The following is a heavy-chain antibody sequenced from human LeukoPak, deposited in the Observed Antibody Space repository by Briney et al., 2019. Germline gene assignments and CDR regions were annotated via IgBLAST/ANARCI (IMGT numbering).Heavy chain of an antibody. J-gene: IGHJ4*02. Sequence: SETLSLTCTVSGGSISSSSYYWGWIRQPPGKGLEWIGSIYYSGSTYYNPSLKSRVTISVDTSKNQFSLKLSSVTAADTAVYYCARLSLNYYDSSGYPMYYFDYWGQGTLVTVSS. CDR3: ARLSLNYYDSSGYPMYYFDY. D-gene: IGHD3-22*01. CDR1: GGSISSSSYY. V-gene: IGHV4-39*01. CDR2: IYYSGST.